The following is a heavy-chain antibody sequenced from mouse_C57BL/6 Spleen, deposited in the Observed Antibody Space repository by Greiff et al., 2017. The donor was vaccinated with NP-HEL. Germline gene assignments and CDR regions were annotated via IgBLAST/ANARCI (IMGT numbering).Heavy chain of an antibody. CDR1: GYTFTSYW. CDR3: ARSVTTVKRNFDY. CDR2: IDPNSGGT. J-gene: IGHJ2*01. V-gene: IGHV1-72*01. Sequence: VQLQQPGAELVKPGASVKLSCKASGYTFTSYWMHWVKQRPGRGLEWIGRIDPNSGGTKYNEKFKSKATLTVDKPSSTAYMQLSSLTSEDSAVYYCARSVTTVKRNFDYWGQGTTLTVSS. D-gene: IGHD1-1*01.